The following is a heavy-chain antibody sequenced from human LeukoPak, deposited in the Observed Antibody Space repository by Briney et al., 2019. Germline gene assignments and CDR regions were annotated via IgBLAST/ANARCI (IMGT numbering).Heavy chain of an antibody. D-gene: IGHD2-15*01. CDR1: GGSISSGGYY. Sequence: PSQTLSLTCTVSGGSISSGGYYWSWIRQHPGKGLEWIGYVYYTGNTNHNPSLQSRVTISVDTSKNQFSLKLSSVTAADTAVYFCARRVAIKPRYYFDYWGQGILVTVSS. CDR2: VYYTGNT. J-gene: IGHJ4*02. CDR3: ARRVAIKPRYYFDY. V-gene: IGHV4-61*08.